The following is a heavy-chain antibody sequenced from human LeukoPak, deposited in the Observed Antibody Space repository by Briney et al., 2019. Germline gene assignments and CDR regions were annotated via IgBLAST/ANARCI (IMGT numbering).Heavy chain of an antibody. CDR2: TSGSGGST. V-gene: IGHV3-23*01. J-gene: IGHJ2*01. D-gene: IGHD6-13*01. CDR3: AKAAGDGRWYFDL. Sequence: GGSLRLSCAASGVTFTSYAMSWVRRAPGKGLEWVSATSGSGGSTYYADSVKGRFTISRDNSKNTLHLQMNSLRAEDTAVYYCAKAAGDGRWYFDLWGRGTLVSASS. CDR1: GVTFTSYA.